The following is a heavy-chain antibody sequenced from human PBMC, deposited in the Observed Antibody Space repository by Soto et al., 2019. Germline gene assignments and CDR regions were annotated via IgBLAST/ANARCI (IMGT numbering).Heavy chain of an antibody. J-gene: IGHJ6*02. Sequence: EVQLVESGGGLIQPGGSLRLSCAASGFTVSSNYMSWVRQAPGKGLEWVSVIYSGGSTYYADSVKGRFNISRDNSKNTLYLQMNSLRAEDTAVYYCARDRGGYGPNYYYYGMDVWGQGTTVTVSS. D-gene: IGHD5-12*01. CDR3: ARDRGGYGPNYYYYGMDV. CDR1: GFTVSSNY. V-gene: IGHV3-53*01. CDR2: IYSGGST.